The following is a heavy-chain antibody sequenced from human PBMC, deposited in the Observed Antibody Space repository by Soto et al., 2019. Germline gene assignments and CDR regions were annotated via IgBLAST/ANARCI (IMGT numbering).Heavy chain of an antibody. Sequence: QVQLVQSGAEVKKPGASVKVSCKASDYTFTSYDISWVRQAPGQGLEWMGWISAYSGNTNYAQKFQGRVTMTTDTSTSTAYMELRSLRSDATAVYYCARAGQTEYYVDYWGRGTLVTVSS. CDR2: ISAYSGNT. CDR1: DYTFTSYD. J-gene: IGHJ4*02. V-gene: IGHV1-18*01. CDR3: ARAGQTEYYVDY.